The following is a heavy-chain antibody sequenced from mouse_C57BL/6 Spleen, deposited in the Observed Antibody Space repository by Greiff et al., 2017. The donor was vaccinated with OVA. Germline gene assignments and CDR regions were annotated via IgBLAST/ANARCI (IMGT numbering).Heavy chain of an antibody. CDR1: GYTFTDYY. J-gene: IGHJ4*01. CDR2: INPYNGGT. V-gene: IGHV1-19*01. Sequence: VQLQQSGPVLVKPGASVKMSCKASGYTFTDYYMNWVKQSHGKSLEWIGVINPYNGGTSYNQKFKGKATLTVDKSSSTAYMELNSLTSEDSAVYYCARGDDYGFYYAMDYWGQGTSVTVSS. CDR3: ARGDDYGFYYAMDY. D-gene: IGHD2-4*01.